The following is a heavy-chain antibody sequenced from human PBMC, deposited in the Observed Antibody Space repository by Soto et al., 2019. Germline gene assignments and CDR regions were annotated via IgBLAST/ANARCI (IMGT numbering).Heavy chain of an antibody. CDR2: IYYSGST. D-gene: IGHD3-10*01. CDR3: ARDGSYYYGSGRYDWFDT. CDR1: GGSISSGGCY. V-gene: IGHV4-31*03. J-gene: IGHJ5*02. Sequence: QVQLQESRAGPVKPAQTLSLTCTVSGGSISSGGCYLSWILQHPGKGMEWLGYIYYSGSTYHNPSLKSRVTISVDTTKNQFSLQLSSVTAADEAADYCARDGSYYYGSGRYDWFDTWGQGTLVTVAS.